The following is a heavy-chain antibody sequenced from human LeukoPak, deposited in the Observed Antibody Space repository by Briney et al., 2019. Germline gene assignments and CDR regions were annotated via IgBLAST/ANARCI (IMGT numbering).Heavy chain of an antibody. Sequence: PSQTLSLTCTVSGGSISSGDYYWSWIRQPPGKGLEWIGYIYYSGSTNHTPSLKSRVTISVDTSKNQFPLKLSSVTAADTAVYYCAREVDWYFDLWGRGTLVTVSS. J-gene: IGHJ2*01. CDR1: GGSISSGDYY. CDR2: IYYSGST. CDR3: AREVDWYFDL. V-gene: IGHV4-30-4*01.